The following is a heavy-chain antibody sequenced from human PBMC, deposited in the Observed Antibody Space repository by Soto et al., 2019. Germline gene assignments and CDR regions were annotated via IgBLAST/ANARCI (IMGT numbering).Heavy chain of an antibody. CDR1: GGSISSGGYY. CDR2: IYYSGSP. Sequence: QVQLQESGPGLVKPSQTLSLTCTVSGGSISSGGYYWSWIRQHPGKGLEWIGYIYYSGSPYYNPSLKSRVTISVDTSKNQFSLKLSSVTAADTAVYYCARDVWFGELTRGMDVWGHGTTVTVSS. V-gene: IGHV4-31*03. J-gene: IGHJ6*02. CDR3: ARDVWFGELTRGMDV. D-gene: IGHD3-10*01.